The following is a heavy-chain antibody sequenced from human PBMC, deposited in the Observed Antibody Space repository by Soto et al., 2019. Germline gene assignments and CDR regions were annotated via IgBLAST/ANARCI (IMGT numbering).Heavy chain of an antibody. CDR1: GFTFSNSW. J-gene: IGHJ6*02. CDR3: ARSGRRDYGMDV. CDR2: IKQDGTEQ. D-gene: IGHD3-10*01. V-gene: IGHV3-7*01. Sequence: HPGGSLRLSCTASGFTFSNSWMSWVRQAPGKGLELVATIKQDGTEQHYVDSVRGRFTVSRDNAKNSLFLQMNSLRAEDTAVYYCARSGRRDYGMDVWGQGTTVTVSS.